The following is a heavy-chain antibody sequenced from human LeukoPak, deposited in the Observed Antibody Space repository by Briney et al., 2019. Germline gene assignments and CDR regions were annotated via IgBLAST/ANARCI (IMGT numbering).Heavy chain of an antibody. V-gene: IGHV4-34*01. Sequence: SETLSLTCAVYGGSFSGYYWSWIRQPPGKGLEWIGEINHSGSTNYNPSLKSRVTISVDTSKNQFSLKLSSVTAADTAVYYCARSMVRGVLSAFDIWGQGTMVTVSS. CDR3: ARSMVRGVLSAFDI. CDR1: GGSFSGYY. D-gene: IGHD3-10*01. J-gene: IGHJ3*02. CDR2: INHSGST.